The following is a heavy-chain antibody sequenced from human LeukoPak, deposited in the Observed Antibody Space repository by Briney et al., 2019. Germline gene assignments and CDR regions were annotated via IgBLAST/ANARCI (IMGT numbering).Heavy chain of an antibody. CDR1: GFTVSGNY. J-gene: IGHJ4*02. Sequence: GGPLRLSCAASGFTVSGNYMSWVRQAPGKGLEWVSVIYSGGSIYYADSVKGRFTISRHNSKNTLHLQMNSLRPEDTAVYYCASGSRFDYWGQGTLVTVSS. CDR3: ASGSRFDY. V-gene: IGHV3-53*04. D-gene: IGHD5/OR15-5a*01. CDR2: IYSGGSI.